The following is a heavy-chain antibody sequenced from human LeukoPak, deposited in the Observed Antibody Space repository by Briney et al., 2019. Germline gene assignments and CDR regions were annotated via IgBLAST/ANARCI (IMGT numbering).Heavy chain of an antibody. CDR2: IYYSGST. Sequence: TAETLSLTCTVSGGSISSYYWSWIRQPPGKGLEWIAYIYYSGSTNYNPSLKSRLTISVDTSKNQFSLKLSSVTAADTAVYYCARRGDDYGDFDYWGEGTLVTVSS. J-gene: IGHJ4*02. V-gene: IGHV4-59*08. CDR3: ARRGDDYGDFDY. CDR1: GGSISSYY. D-gene: IGHD4-17*01.